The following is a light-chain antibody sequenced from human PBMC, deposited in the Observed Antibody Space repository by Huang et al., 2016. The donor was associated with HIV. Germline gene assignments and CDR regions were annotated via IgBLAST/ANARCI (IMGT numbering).Light chain of an antibody. V-gene: IGKV3-15*01. CDR3: QQHNSWPRT. J-gene: IGKJ1*01. CDR1: QSIGSN. CDR2: AAS. Sequence: EIVMTQSPATLSVSPGERATLSCRASQSIGSNLAWYQQRRGQAPRILSYAASTRATGIPARFSGSGSWTEFTLTVSSLQSEDFAVYYCQQHNSWPRTFGQGTRV.